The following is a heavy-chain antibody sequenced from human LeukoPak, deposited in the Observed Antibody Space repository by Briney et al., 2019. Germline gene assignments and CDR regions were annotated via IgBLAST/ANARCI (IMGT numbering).Heavy chain of an antibody. V-gene: IGHV1-69*13. CDR1: GYTFTSYG. D-gene: IGHD6-6*01. J-gene: IGHJ5*02. CDR2: IIPIFGTA. CDR3: AIAARLVYNWFDP. Sequence: SVTVSCKASGYTFTSYGISWVREAPGQGLEWMGGIIPIFGTANYAQKFQGRVTITADESTSTAYMELSSLRSEDTAVYYCAIAARLVYNWFDPWGQGTLVTVSS.